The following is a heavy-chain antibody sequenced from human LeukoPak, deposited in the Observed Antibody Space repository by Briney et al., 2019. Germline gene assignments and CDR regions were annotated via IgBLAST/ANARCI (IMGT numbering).Heavy chain of an antibody. Sequence: PSETLSLTCTVSGGSISSSSYYWSWIRQPPGKGLEWIGYIYYSGSTNYNPSLKSRVTISVDTSKNQFSLKLSSVTAADTAVYYCARRYSSSWPSYVDWGQGTLVTVSS. CDR1: GGSISSSSYY. CDR3: ARRYSSSWPSYVD. D-gene: IGHD6-13*01. J-gene: IGHJ4*02. CDR2: IYYSGST. V-gene: IGHV4-61*01.